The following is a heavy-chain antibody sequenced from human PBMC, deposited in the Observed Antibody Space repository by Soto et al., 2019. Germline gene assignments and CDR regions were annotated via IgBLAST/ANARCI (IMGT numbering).Heavy chain of an antibody. J-gene: IGHJ4*02. CDR1: GFTFSSYA. CDR2: ISYDGSNK. V-gene: IGHV3-30-3*01. D-gene: IGHD6-19*01. Sequence: GGSLRLSCAASGFTFSSYAMHWVRQAPGKGLEWVAVISYDGSNKYYADSVKGRFTISRDNSQNTLYLQMHSLRAEDTAVYYCARDKSPYSSGWHNRHFDYWGQGTLVTVSS. CDR3: ARDKSPYSSGWHNRHFDY.